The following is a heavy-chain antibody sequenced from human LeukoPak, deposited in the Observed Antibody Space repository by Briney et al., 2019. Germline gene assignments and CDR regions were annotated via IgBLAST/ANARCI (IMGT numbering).Heavy chain of an antibody. J-gene: IGHJ4*02. CDR3: ARGLDIVLMVSAFDY. CDR2: INPNSGGT. CDR1: GYTFTGYY. V-gene: IGHV1-2*02. Sequence: ASVKVSCKASGYTFTGYYMHWVRQAPGQGLEWMGWINPNSGGTNYAQKFQGRVTMTRDTSISTAYMEPSRLRSDDTAVYYCARGLDIVLMVSAFDYWGQGTLVTVSS. D-gene: IGHD2-8*01.